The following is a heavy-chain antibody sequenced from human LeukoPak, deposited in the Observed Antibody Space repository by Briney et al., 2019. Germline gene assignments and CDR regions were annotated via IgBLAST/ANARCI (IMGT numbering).Heavy chain of an antibody. CDR3: AKGAMIVVVITPFDY. J-gene: IGHJ4*02. Sequence: GGSLRLSCAASGFTFSHFWMSWVRQAPGKGLEWVSGISGSGGSTYYADSVKGRFTISRDNSKNTLYLQMNSLRAEDTAVYYCAKGAMIVVVITPFDYWGQGTLVTVSS. CDR2: ISGSGGST. V-gene: IGHV3-23*01. CDR1: GFTFSHFW. D-gene: IGHD3-22*01.